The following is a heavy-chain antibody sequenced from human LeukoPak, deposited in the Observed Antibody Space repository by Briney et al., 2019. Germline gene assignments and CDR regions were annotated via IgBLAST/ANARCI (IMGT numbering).Heavy chain of an antibody. CDR3: ASMRWLQSSVDY. CDR1: GFTVSDYS. CDR2: INSDGSST. D-gene: IGHD5-24*01. V-gene: IGHV3-74*01. Sequence: GGSLRLSCAASGFTVSDYSMSWVRQAPGKGLVWVSRINSDGSSTTYADSVKGRFTISRDNAKNTLYLQMNSLRAEDTAVYYCASMRWLQSSVDYWGQGILVTVSS. J-gene: IGHJ4*02.